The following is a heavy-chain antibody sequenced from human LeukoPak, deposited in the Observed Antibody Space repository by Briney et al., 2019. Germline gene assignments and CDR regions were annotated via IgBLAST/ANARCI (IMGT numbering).Heavy chain of an antibody. Sequence: GGSLRLSCAASGFTVSRHYVSWVRQAPRKGLEWVSAISGSGGSTYYADSVKGRFTISRDNSKNTLYLQMNSLRAEDTAVYYCAKIPCSSTSCYGDYWGQGTLVTVSS. V-gene: IGHV3-23*01. CDR1: GFTVSRHY. J-gene: IGHJ4*02. D-gene: IGHD2-2*01. CDR2: ISGSGGST. CDR3: AKIPCSSTSCYGDY.